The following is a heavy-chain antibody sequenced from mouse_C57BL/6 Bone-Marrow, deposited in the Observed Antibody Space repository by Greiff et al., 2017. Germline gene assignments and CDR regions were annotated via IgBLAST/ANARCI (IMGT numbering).Heavy chain of an antibody. CDR1: GFSLTSYS. J-gene: IGHJ3*01. CDR2: IWSGGST. Sequence: QVQLKQSGPGLVQPSQCLSITCTVSGFSLTSYSVHWVRQSPGKGLEWLGVIWSGGSTDYNAAFISRRCISTDNSKSQVFFKMNRLQANDTAIYYCDRRGECDGSIWFAYWGQGTLVTVSA. CDR3: DRRGECDGSIWFAY. D-gene: IGHD1-1*01. V-gene: IGHV2-2*02.